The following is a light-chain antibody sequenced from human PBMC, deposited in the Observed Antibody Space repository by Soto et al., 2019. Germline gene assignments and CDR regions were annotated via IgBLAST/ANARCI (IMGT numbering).Light chain of an antibody. V-gene: IGKV3-11*01. CDR2: DVS. CDR3: RQCSNGPRT. CDR1: QNISSY. Sequence: IVLTQSPATLSLSPGERATLSCRASQNISSYLIWYQQKPGQAPTLLIYDVSNRATGSPARFIGSGSGTDFTLTIRSLEPEDFAVYYCRQCSNGPRTFGQGTKVEI. J-gene: IGKJ1*01.